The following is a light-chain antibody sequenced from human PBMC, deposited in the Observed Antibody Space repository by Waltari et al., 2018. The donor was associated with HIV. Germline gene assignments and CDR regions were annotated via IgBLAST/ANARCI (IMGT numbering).Light chain of an antibody. Sequence: DIVLTQSPLSLPVAPGESASISCRASQSLLHNNGNNYLDWYVQTPGQSPQLLIYLASPRASGVPERFSGSGSVTNFTLQIIRVEAEDVGTYYCLQSLHTPRFSFGPGTKVD. CDR3: LQSLHTPRFS. CDR2: LAS. CDR1: QSLLHNNGNNY. V-gene: IGKV2-28*01. J-gene: IGKJ3*01.